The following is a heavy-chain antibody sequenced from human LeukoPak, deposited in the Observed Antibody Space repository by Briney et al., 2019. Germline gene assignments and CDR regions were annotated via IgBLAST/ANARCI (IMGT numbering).Heavy chain of an antibody. V-gene: IGHV4-59*01. CDR2: IYYSGST. D-gene: IGHD1-26*01. CDR1: GGSISSYY. Sequence: SETLSLTCTVSGGSISSYYWSWIRQPPGKGLEWIGYIYYSGSTNYNPSLKSRVTISVDTSKNQFSLKLSSVTAADTAVYYCARDRMGATAYWGQGTLVTVSS. CDR3: ARDRMGATAY. J-gene: IGHJ4*02.